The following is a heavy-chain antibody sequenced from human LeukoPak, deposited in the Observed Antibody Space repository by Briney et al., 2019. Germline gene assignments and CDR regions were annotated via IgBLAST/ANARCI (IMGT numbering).Heavy chain of an antibody. CDR3: ARQDIVARNWFDP. V-gene: IGHV5-51*01. D-gene: IGHD5-12*01. CDR2: IYPADSDT. J-gene: IGHJ5*02. Sequence: GESLKISCKCSGYSFTTYWIVWVRQMPGKGLEWMGIIYPADSDTRYSPSFQGQVTISADKSISTAYLQWSSLKASDTAMYYCARQDIVARNWFDPWGQGTLVTVSS. CDR1: GYSFTTYW.